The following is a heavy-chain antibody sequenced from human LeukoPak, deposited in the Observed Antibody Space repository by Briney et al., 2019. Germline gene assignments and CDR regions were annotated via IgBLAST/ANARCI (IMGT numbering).Heavy chain of an antibody. J-gene: IGHJ3*02. CDR3: ARDRGSLPHAFDI. Sequence: PGGSLRLSCAASGFTFSNYEMNWVRQAPGKGLEWIPYISSSATTIYYADSVKGRFTISRDNAKNSLYLQMNSLRAEDTAVYYCARDRGSLPHAFDIWGQGTMVTVSS. CDR1: GFTFSNYE. D-gene: IGHD1-26*01. CDR2: ISSSATTI. V-gene: IGHV3-48*03.